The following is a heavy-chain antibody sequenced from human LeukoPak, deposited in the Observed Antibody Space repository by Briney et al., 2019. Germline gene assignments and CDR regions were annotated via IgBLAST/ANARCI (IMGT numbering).Heavy chain of an antibody. V-gene: IGHV1-18*01. CDR2: ISAYNGNT. D-gene: IGHD3-3*01. Sequence: GASVKVSCKASGYTFTSYGISWVRQAPGQGLEWMGWISAYNGNTNYAQKLQGRVTMTTDTSTSTAYMELRSLRSDDTAVYYCARWAGITIFGVVNRAFDIWGQGTMVTVSS. CDR3: ARWAGITIFGVVNRAFDI. J-gene: IGHJ3*02. CDR1: GYTFTSYG.